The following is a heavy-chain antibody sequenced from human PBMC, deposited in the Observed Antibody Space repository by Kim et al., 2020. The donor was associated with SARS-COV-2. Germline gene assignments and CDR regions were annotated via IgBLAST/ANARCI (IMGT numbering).Heavy chain of an antibody. CDR3: ARTPRRYYYDSSGPQPGIDY. Sequence: ASVKVSCKASGYTFTGYYMHWVRQAPGQGLEWMGRINPNSGGTNYAQKFQGRVTMTRDTSISTAYMELSRLRSDDTAVYYCARTPRRYYYDSSGPQPGIDYWGQGSLVTVSS. D-gene: IGHD3-22*01. J-gene: IGHJ4*02. CDR1: GYTFTGYY. CDR2: INPNSGGT. V-gene: IGHV1-2*06.